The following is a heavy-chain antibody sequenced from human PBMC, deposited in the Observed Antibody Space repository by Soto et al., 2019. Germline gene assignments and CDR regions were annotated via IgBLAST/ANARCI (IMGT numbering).Heavy chain of an antibody. CDR2: IYYSGST. Sequence: SETLSLTCTVSGGSISSSSYYWGWIRQPPGKGLEWIGSIYYSGSTYYNPSLKGRVTISVDTSKNQFSLKLSSVTAADTAVYYCARDNAIVVPAAMGYYYYYGMDVWGQGTTVT. V-gene: IGHV4-39*02. D-gene: IGHD2-2*01. CDR1: GGSISSSSYY. CDR3: ARDNAIVVPAAMGYYYYYGMDV. J-gene: IGHJ6*02.